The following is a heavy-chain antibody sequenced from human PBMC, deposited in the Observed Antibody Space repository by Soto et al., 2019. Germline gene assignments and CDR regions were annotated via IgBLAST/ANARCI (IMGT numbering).Heavy chain of an antibody. CDR1: GGPLISYA. CDR2: IIPIFGTA. Sequence: SVKVSCKASGGPLISYAISWGRQAPGQGLEWTGGIIPIFGTANYAQKFQGRVTITADESTSTAYMELSSLRSEDTAVYYCAREGGVSYGMDVWGQGTTVTVSS. CDR3: AREGGVSYGMDV. V-gene: IGHV1-69*01. D-gene: IGHD3-16*02. J-gene: IGHJ6*02.